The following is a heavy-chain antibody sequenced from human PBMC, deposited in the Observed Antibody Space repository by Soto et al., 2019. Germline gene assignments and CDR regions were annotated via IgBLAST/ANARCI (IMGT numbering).Heavy chain of an antibody. Sequence: SLRLSCAASGFTFSSYAMSWVRQAPGKGLEWVSAISGSGGSTYYADSVKGRFTISRDNSKNTLYLQMNSLRAEDTAVYYCAKGYYDYIWGSYRSFYFDYWGQGTLVTVSS. CDR3: AKGYYDYIWGSYRSFYFDY. D-gene: IGHD3-16*02. J-gene: IGHJ4*02. CDR2: ISGSGGST. V-gene: IGHV3-23*01. CDR1: GFTFSSYA.